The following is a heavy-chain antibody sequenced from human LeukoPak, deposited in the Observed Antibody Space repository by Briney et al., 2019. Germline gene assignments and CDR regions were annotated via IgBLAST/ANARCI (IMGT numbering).Heavy chain of an antibody. Sequence: ETLSLTCTVSGGSISSYYWSWIRQPPGKGLEWIGYIYYSGSTNYNPTLKSRVTISVDTSKNQFSLKLSSVTAADTAVYYCARHPYITIFGVSYNWFDPWGQGTLVTVSS. CDR3: ARHPYITIFGVSYNWFDP. CDR2: IYYSGST. V-gene: IGHV4-59*08. CDR1: GGSISSYY. D-gene: IGHD3-3*01. J-gene: IGHJ5*02.